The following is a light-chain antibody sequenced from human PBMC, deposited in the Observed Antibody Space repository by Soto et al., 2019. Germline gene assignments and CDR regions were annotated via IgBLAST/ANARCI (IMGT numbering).Light chain of an antibody. CDR1: SGDVGGYGY. J-gene: IGLJ1*01. Sequence: QSVLTQPASVSGSPGQSITISCTGSSGDVGGYGYVSWYQQHPGKAPKLIIYEVTKRPSGVSNRFSGSKSGNTASLTISGPQSDDEADYYCTSYTNTSLLRTVFGTGTKVTVL. V-gene: IGLV2-14*01. CDR3: TSYTNTSLLRTV. CDR2: EVT.